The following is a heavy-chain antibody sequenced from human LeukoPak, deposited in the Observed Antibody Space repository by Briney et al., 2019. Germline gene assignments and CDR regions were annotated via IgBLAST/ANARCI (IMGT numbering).Heavy chain of an antibody. CDR2: ISYDGSNK. J-gene: IGHJ6*02. Sequence: PGGSLRLFCAASGFTYSICDMHGVPQAPGKGLEWVAVISYDGSNKYYADSVKGRFTISRDNSKNTLYLQMNSLRAEDTAVYYCARDCGDYSYYNYGMDGPGQGTTVTVSS. CDR3: ARDCGDYSYYNYGMDG. D-gene: IGHD2-21*02. V-gene: IGHV3-30-3*01. CDR1: GFTYSICD.